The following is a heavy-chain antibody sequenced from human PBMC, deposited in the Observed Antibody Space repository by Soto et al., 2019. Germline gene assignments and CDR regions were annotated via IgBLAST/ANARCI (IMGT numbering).Heavy chain of an antibody. Sequence: QVQLVESGGGVVQPGRSLRLSCAASGFTFSSYGMHWVRKAPGKGRVWVAVIWYDGSNKYYADSVKGRFTIPRDNSKNTLYLQMNSLRAEETAVYYCARGTGGNLARPRSFSTLSGWGQGTLVTVSS. CDR1: GFTFSSYG. CDR3: ARGTGGNLARPRSFSTLSG. CDR2: IWYDGSNK. D-gene: IGHD2-8*02. J-gene: IGHJ4*02. V-gene: IGHV3-33*01.